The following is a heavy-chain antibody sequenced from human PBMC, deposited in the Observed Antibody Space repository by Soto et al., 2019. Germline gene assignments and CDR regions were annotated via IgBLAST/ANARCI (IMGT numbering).Heavy chain of an antibody. CDR2: ISYDGSNK. Sequence: PGGSLRLSCAASGFTFSSYGMHWVRQAPGKGLEWVAVISYDGSNKYYADSVKGRFTISRDNSKNTLYLQMNSLRAEDTAVYYCAKGASALGYCSGGSCYYYYYGMDVWGQGTTVTVSS. V-gene: IGHV3-30*18. CDR1: GFTFSSYG. D-gene: IGHD2-15*01. J-gene: IGHJ6*02. CDR3: AKGASALGYCSGGSCYYYYYGMDV.